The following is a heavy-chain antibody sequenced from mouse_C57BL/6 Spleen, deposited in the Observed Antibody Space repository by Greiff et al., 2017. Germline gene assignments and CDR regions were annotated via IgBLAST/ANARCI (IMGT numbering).Heavy chain of an antibody. CDR3: ARYYYGSFDY. CDR2: IYPGDGDT. Sequence: VQLQQSGPELVKPGASVKISCKASGYAFSSSWMNWVKQRPGKGLEWIGRIYPGDGDTNYNGKFKGKATLTADKSSSTAYMQLSSLTSEDSAVYFCARYYYGSFDYWGQGTTLTVSS. V-gene: IGHV1-82*01. CDR1: GYAFSSSW. J-gene: IGHJ2*01. D-gene: IGHD1-1*01.